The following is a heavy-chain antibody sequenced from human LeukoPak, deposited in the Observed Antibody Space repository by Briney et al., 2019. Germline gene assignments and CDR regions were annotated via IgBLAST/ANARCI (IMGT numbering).Heavy chain of an antibody. CDR3: AKDLEIWDCSSTSCAPSRFDY. CDR2: ISGSGGST. J-gene: IGHJ4*02. Sequence: LPGGSLRLSCAASGFTFSRYAMSWVRQAPGKGLEWVSAISGSGGSTYYADSVKGRFTISRDNSKNTLYLQMNSLRAEDTAVYYCAKDLEIWDCSSTSCAPSRFDYWGQGTLVTVSS. D-gene: IGHD2-2*01. V-gene: IGHV3-23*01. CDR1: GFTFSRYA.